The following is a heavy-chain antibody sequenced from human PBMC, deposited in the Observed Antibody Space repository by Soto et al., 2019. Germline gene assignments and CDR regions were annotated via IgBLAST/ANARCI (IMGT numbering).Heavy chain of an antibody. V-gene: IGHV3-33*06. Sequence: GGSLRLSCAASGFTFSSYGMHWVRQAPGKGLEWVAVIWYDGSNKYYADSVKGRFTISRDNSKNTLYLQMNSLRAEDTAVYYCAKTTWTTVTGYVYFDCWGQGTLVTVSS. CDR1: GFTFSSYG. CDR3: AKTTWTTVTGYVYFDC. J-gene: IGHJ4*02. CDR2: IWYDGSNK. D-gene: IGHD4-17*01.